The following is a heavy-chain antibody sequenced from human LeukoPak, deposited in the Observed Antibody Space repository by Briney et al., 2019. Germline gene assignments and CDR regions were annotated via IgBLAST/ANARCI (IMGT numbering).Heavy chain of an antibody. Sequence: PGGSLRLSCAASGFTVSSNYMSWVRQAPGKGLEWVSVIYSGGSTYYADSVKGRFTISRDNSKNTLYLQMNSLRAEDTAVYYCARDRSLLWFGESSDYYYYGMDVWGQGTTVTVSS. V-gene: IGHV3-53*01. CDR3: ARDRSLLWFGESSDYYYYGMDV. J-gene: IGHJ6*02. CDR1: GFTVSSNY. CDR2: IYSGGST. D-gene: IGHD3-10*01.